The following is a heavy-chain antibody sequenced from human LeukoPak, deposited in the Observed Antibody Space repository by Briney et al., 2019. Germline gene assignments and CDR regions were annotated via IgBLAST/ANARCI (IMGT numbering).Heavy chain of an antibody. J-gene: IGHJ5*02. D-gene: IGHD3-3*01. CDR2: IYYSGST. CDR1: GGSISSSYYY. V-gene: IGHV4-61*05. Sequence: PSETLSLTCTVSGGSISSSYYYWGWIRQPPGKGLEWIGYIYYSGSTNYNPSLKSRVTISVDTSKNQFSLKLSSVTAADTAVYYCARVGIAKSYDFWSGRSWFDPWGQGTLVTVSS. CDR3: ARVGIAKSYDFWSGRSWFDP.